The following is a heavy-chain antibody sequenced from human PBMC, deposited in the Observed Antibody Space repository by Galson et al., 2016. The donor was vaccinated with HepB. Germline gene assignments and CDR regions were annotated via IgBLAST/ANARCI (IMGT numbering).Heavy chain of an antibody. Sequence: SLRLSCAASGFTFSSYGIHWVRQAPGKGLEWVAVISYDGSNKKYADSVKGRFTISRDNSKNTQDLQMNSLRAEDTAVYYCAKVGDKYYCAYWGQGTLVTASS. CDR1: GFTFSSYG. CDR2: ISYDGSNK. J-gene: IGHJ4*02. CDR3: AKVGDKYYCAY. D-gene: IGHD4-17*01. V-gene: IGHV3-30*18.